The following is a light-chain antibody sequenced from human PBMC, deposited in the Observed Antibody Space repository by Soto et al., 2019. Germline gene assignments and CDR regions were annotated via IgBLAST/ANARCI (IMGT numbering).Light chain of an antibody. CDR2: AAS. CDR1: QSISSY. Sequence: DIQMTQSPSSLSASVGDRVTITCRASQSISSYLNWYQHKPGKVPKLLIYAASSLQSGVPSRFSGSGSGTDFTLTISCLQPEDFATYYCQQSYSTPITFGQGTRLEIK. CDR3: QQSYSTPIT. J-gene: IGKJ5*01. V-gene: IGKV1-39*01.